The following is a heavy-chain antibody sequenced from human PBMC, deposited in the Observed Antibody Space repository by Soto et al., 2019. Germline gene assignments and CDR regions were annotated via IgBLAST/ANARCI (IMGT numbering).Heavy chain of an antibody. V-gene: IGHV3-33*01. CDR2: IFYAGFNE. Sequence: QVQLVESGGGVGQPGTSLRLSCAASGFTFRQYGMHWVRQAPGKGLDWVAVIFYAGFNESYADSVRGRFTISGDNSGKMVYLQMKSMRGEDTAVYYCVRGRGSGVYLSWLDLWGAGTAVGVSS. D-gene: IGHD6-19*01. CDR3: VRGRGSGVYLSWLDL. CDR1: GFTFRQYG. J-gene: IGHJ3*01.